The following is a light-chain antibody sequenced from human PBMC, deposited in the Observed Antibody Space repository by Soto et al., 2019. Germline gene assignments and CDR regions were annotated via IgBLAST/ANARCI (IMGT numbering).Light chain of an antibody. CDR2: EVS. CDR1: SSDVGGYNY. Sequence: QSALTQPPSASGSPGQSVTISCTGSSSDVGGYNYVSWYQQHPGKAPKLMIYEVSKRPSGVPDRLSGSKSGNTASLTVSGLQAEDGADYYCSSYGGGNTVVFGGGTKLTVL. V-gene: IGLV2-8*01. CDR3: SSYGGGNTVV. J-gene: IGLJ2*01.